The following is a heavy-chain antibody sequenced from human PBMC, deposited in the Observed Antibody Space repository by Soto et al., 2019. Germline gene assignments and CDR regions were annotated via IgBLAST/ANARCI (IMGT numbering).Heavy chain of an antibody. CDR1: GFTFSSYS. D-gene: IGHD3-3*01. Sequence: EVQLVESGGGLVKPGGSLRLSCAASGFTFSSYSMNWVRQAPGKGLEWVSSISSSSSYIYYADSVKGRFTISRDNAKNSLYLQMNSLRAEDTAVYYCARDYVGDFWSGYYAWGQGTLVTVSS. CDR2: ISSSSSYI. J-gene: IGHJ5*02. V-gene: IGHV3-21*01. CDR3: ARDYVGDFWSGYYA.